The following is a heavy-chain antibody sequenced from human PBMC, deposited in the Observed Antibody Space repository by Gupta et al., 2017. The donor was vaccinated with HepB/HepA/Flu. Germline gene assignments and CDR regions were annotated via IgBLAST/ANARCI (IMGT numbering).Heavy chain of an antibody. D-gene: IGHD3-3*01. Sequence: LQLQESLPVLVKPSETLSLACTVSGASFHSYNYAWGGVRHSQGKGLEWIGMLSYRVTTYYNPSRKSRVTSSEDTSKNQFARRLTSVTAADTAVYHCARDWQYDVWSCYREAGYIDYGGEVSLGTVSS. V-gene: IGHV4-39*02. CDR2: LSYRVTT. CDR1: GASFHSYNYA. J-gene: IGHJ4*02. CDR3: ARDWQYDVWSCYREAGYIDY.